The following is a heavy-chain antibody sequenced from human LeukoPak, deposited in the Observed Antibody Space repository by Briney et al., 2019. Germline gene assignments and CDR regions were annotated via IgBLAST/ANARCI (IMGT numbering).Heavy chain of an antibody. CDR2: IYYTGST. CDR1: GDSISNYY. V-gene: IGHV4-59*01. D-gene: IGHD3-3*01. CDR3: ARGYYGGTPVFDY. J-gene: IGHJ4*02. Sequence: SETLSLTCSVSGDSISNYYWNWIRQPPGKGLEWIGYIYYTGSTNYNPSLKSRVTISLDTSKNQFSLKLSSVTAADTAVYYCARGYYGGTPVFDYWGQGTLVTVSS.